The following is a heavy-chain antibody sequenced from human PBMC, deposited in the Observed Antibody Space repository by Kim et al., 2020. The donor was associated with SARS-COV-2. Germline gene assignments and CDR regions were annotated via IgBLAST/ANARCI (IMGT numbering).Heavy chain of an antibody. Sequence: ASVKVSCKVSGYTLTELSMHWVRQAPGKGLEWMGGFDPEDGETIYAQKFQGRVTMTEDTSTDTAYMELSSLRSEDTAVYYCATSYDSSGYPDYWGQGTLVTVSS. CDR3: ATSYDSSGYPDY. D-gene: IGHD3-22*01. J-gene: IGHJ4*02. CDR1: GYTLTELS. CDR2: FDPEDGET. V-gene: IGHV1-24*01.